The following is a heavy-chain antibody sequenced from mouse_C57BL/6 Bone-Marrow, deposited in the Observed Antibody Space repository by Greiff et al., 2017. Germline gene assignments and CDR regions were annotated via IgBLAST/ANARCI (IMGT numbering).Heavy chain of an antibody. CDR1: GYTFTDYY. D-gene: IGHD1-1*01. J-gene: IGHJ2*01. Sequence: EVQLQQSGPELVKPGASVKISCKASGYTFTDYYMNWVKQSHGESLEWIGAINPNNGGTSYNQKFKGKATLTVDKSSSTAYMELRSLTSEDSAVYYCATYGSSLRNYFDYWGQGTTLTVSS. CDR3: ATYGSSLRNYFDY. CDR2: INPNNGGT. V-gene: IGHV1-26*01.